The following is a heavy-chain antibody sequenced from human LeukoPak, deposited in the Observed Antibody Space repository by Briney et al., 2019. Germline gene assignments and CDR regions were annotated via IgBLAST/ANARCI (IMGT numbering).Heavy chain of an antibody. D-gene: IGHD5-18*01. J-gene: IGHJ3*02. CDR2: IYYSGNT. CDR1: GGSISTYY. V-gene: IGHV4-59*01. Sequence: PSETLSLTCTVSGGSISTYYWSWIRQPPRKGLEWIGYIYYSGNTNYNPSLKSRVTISVDTSKNQFSLKLRSVTAADTAVYYCARYTSMVAFHAHGFDIWGQGAMVTVS. CDR3: ARYTSMVAFHAHGFDI.